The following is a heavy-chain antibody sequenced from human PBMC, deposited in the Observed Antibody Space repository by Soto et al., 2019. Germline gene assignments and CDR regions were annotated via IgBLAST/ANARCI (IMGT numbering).Heavy chain of an antibody. Sequence: LKIYSKSSGYSYTSYWIGWVRQMKGTGLEWMGIIYPGDSDTRYSPSFQGQVTISADKSISTAYLQWSSLKASDTAMYYCARHTYIAARPGHHYYYYYGLDVRGQGTTVTVSS. CDR3: ARHTYIAARPGHHYYYYYGLDV. V-gene: IGHV5-51*01. J-gene: IGHJ6*02. D-gene: IGHD6-6*01. CDR2: IYPGDSDT. CDR1: GYSYTSYW.